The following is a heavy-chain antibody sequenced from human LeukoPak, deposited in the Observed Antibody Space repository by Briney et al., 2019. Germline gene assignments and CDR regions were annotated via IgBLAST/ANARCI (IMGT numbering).Heavy chain of an antibody. V-gene: IGHV4-34*01. CDR1: GGSFNGYY. J-gene: IGHJ4*02. Sequence: SETLSLTCAVYGGSFNGYYWSWIRQPPGKGLEWIGEINHSGSTNYNPSLKSRVTISVDTSKNQFSLKLSSVTAADTAVYYCARGRLLWFGELLPFDYWGQGTLVTVSS. CDR3: ARGRLLWFGELLPFDY. CDR2: INHSGST. D-gene: IGHD3-10*01.